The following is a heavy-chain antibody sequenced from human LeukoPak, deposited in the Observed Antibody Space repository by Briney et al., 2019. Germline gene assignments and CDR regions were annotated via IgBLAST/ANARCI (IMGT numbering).Heavy chain of an antibody. CDR3: AILQMYISGWYARVDY. CDR1: GYTFSSYG. Sequence: ASVKVSCKASGYTFSSYGISWVRQAPGQGLEWMGWISAYNGNTNYAQKLQGGVTMTTDTSTSTAYMELRSLRSDDTAVYYCAILQMYISGWYARVDYWSQGTLVTVSS. D-gene: IGHD6-19*01. V-gene: IGHV1-18*01. J-gene: IGHJ4*02. CDR2: ISAYNGNT.